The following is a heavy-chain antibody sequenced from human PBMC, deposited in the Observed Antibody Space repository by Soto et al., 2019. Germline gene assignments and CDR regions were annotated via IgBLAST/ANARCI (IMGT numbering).Heavy chain of an antibody. CDR3: ARSQYCSSASCFDFDY. J-gene: IGHJ4*02. CDR2: IWSDGNKT. V-gene: IGHV3-33*01. D-gene: IGHD2-2*01. Sequence: QVQLVESGGRAVQPGRSLRLACATSGFTFRNFGMQWVRQAPGKGLEWVAVIWSDGNKTFYRNSVKGRFTISRDNAENTLSLQLNSLRVEDTAFYYSARSQYCSSASCFDFDYWGLGTLVTVSS. CDR1: GFTFRNFG.